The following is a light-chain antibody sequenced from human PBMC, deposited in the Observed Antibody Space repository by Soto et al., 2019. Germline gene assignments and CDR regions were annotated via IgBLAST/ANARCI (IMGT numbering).Light chain of an antibody. Sequence: EIVLTQSPGTLSLSPGERATLSSRASQIVISSFLSWYQQKPGQAPRLLIYGASSRATGIPDRFSGSGSGTDFTLTISRLEPEDFAVYYCQQYDNSPLTFGGGTKVEIK. CDR3: QQYDNSPLT. CDR2: GAS. J-gene: IGKJ4*01. V-gene: IGKV3-20*01. CDR1: QIVISSF.